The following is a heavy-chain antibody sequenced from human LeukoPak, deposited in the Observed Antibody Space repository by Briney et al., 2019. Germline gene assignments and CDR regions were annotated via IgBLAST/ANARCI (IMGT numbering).Heavy chain of an antibody. CDR1: GYSFTSYW. V-gene: IGHV5-51*01. Sequence: ESLKISCKGSGYSFTSYWIGWVSQMPGKGLEWMGIIYPGDSDTRYSPSFQGQVTIAADKSISTAYLQWSSLKASDTAMYYCARRVDSDDAFDMWGQGTMVTVSS. CDR3: ARRVDSDDAFDM. D-gene: IGHD5-12*01. CDR2: IYPGDSDT. J-gene: IGHJ3*02.